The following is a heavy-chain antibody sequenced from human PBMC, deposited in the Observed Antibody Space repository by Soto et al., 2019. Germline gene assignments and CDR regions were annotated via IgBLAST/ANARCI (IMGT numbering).Heavy chain of an antibody. J-gene: IGHJ6*02. CDR3: AKGVMYYYDSSAYYPLGMDV. D-gene: IGHD3-22*01. CDR2: ISGTGDKT. CDR1: GFTFSSYA. Sequence: QPGGSLRLSCAASGFTFSSYAMSWVRQAPGKGLEWVSCISGTGDKTNYADSVKGRFTISRDNSKNTLYLQMNSLRAEDTAVYYCAKGVMYYYDSSAYYPLGMDVWGQGTTVTVSS. V-gene: IGHV3-23*01.